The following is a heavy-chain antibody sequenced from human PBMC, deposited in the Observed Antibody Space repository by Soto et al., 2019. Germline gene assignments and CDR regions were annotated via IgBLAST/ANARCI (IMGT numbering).Heavy chain of an antibody. V-gene: IGHV3-74*02. CDR2: INSDGSVS. CDR3: ARGDCVGGTCYSLAGTFYYYMDV. J-gene: IGHJ6*03. CDR1: GFTFSNYW. D-gene: IGHD2-15*01. Sequence: EVQLVESGGGLVQPGGSLRLSCAASGFTFSNYWMYWVRQAPGKGLEWVSRINSDGSVSSYADSVKGRLTISRDNVKNTLYLQMDSLKAEDTAVYYWARGDCVGGTCYSLAGTFYYYMDVWGKGTTVNVFS.